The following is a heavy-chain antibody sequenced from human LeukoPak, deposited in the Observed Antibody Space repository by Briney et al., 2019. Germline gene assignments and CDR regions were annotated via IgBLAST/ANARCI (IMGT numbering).Heavy chain of an antibody. CDR3: ARDDASDPSASFDL. Sequence: ASVKVSCKASGYSFRDDYIYWIRQAPGQGLEWVGWNNPQSGGTKYAQKFQGRVTMTGDTSINTAYMELNSLRSDDTAVYYCARDDASDPSASFDLWGRGTLVTVSS. J-gene: IGHJ3*01. CDR1: GYSFRDDY. CDR2: NNPQSGGT. V-gene: IGHV1-2*02. D-gene: IGHD1-26*01.